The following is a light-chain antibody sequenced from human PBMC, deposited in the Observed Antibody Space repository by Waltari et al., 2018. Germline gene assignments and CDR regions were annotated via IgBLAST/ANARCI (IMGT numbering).Light chain of an antibody. CDR3: QQRSNWWT. Sequence: EIVFTQSPDTLSLSPGERATLSCRASQSISTYLAWYQQRPGQAPRLLIYDASNRATGIPARFSGSGSGTDFTLTISSLEPEDFAVYYCQQRSNWWTFGQGTKVEIK. CDR2: DAS. J-gene: IGKJ1*01. CDR1: QSISTY. V-gene: IGKV3-11*01.